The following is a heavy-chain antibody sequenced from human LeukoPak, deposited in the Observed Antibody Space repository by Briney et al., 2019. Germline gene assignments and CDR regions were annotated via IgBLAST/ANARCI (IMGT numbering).Heavy chain of an antibody. J-gene: IGHJ4*02. D-gene: IGHD3-9*01. CDR1: GFTFNRYA. V-gene: IGHV3-30-3*01. Sequence: PGGSLRLSCAASGFTFNRYAMHWVRQAPGKGLEWVAVISYDGSNKYYADSVKGRFTISRDNSKNTLYLQMNSLRAEDTAVYYCAGGRTTKTGYKSYFDYWGQGTLVTVSS. CDR2: ISYDGSNK. CDR3: AGGRTTKTGYKSYFDY.